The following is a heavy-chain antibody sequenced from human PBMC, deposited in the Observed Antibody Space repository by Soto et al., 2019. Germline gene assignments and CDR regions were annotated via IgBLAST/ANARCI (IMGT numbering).Heavy chain of an antibody. V-gene: IGHV2-5*02. CDR1: GISLSTSGGG. CDR3: AHSVYDTSGYSD. D-gene: IGHD3-22*01. J-gene: IGHJ4*02. Sequence: QITLKESGPTLVKPTQTLTLTCTFSGISLSTSGGGVGWIRQPPGKALEWLGVIYWDDDKRYSPSLKISLTITKDTSKNQVVLTMTNMDPVDTATYYCAHSVYDTSGYSDWGQGTLVTVSS. CDR2: IYWDDDK.